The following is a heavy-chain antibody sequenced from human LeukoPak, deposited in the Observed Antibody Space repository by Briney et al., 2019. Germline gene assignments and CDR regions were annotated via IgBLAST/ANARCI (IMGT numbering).Heavy chain of an antibody. Sequence: SETLSLTCTVSGGSISSYYWSWIRQPPGKGLEWIGYIYYSGSTNYNPSLKSRVTISVDTSKNQFSLKLSSVTAADTAVYYCARWVCGGDCYSEGLNWFDPWGQGTLVTVSS. V-gene: IGHV4-59*12. CDR2: IYYSGST. D-gene: IGHD2-21*02. CDR1: GGSISSYY. J-gene: IGHJ5*02. CDR3: ARWVCGGDCYSEGLNWFDP.